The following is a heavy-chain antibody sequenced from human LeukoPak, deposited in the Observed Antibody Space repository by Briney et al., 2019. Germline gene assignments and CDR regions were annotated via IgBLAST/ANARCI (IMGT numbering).Heavy chain of an antibody. CDR1: GFTFTTYW. CDR3: ARNQRRLDY. D-gene: IGHD1-14*01. J-gene: IGHJ4*02. CDR2: INQDGSEK. V-gene: IGHV3-7*01. Sequence: GGSLRLSCAASGFTFTTYWMSWVRQAPGKGLEVVANINQDGSEKYHVDSVKGRFTISRDNAKTSLYLQVNSLRAEDTAVYYCARNQRRLDYWGQGALVTVSS.